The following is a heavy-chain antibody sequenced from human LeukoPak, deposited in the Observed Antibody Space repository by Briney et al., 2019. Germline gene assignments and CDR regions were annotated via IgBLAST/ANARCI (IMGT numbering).Heavy chain of an antibody. D-gene: IGHD3-10*01. CDR3: ARDSVRDYYGSGSYIDY. J-gene: IGHJ4*02. Sequence: SETLSLTCTVSGYSISSGYYWGWIRQPPGKGLEWIGSIYHSGSTYYNPSLKSRVTISVDKSKNQFSLKLSSVTAADTAVYYCARDSVRDYYGSGSYIDYWGQGTLVTVSS. V-gene: IGHV4-38-2*02. CDR2: IYHSGST. CDR1: GYSISSGYY.